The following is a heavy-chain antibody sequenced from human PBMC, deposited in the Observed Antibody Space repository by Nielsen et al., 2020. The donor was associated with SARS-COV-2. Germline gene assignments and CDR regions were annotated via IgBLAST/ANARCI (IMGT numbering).Heavy chain of an antibody. CDR3: AREFALRDTAYFDS. CDR2: IKQDGSEK. Sequence: GGSLRLSCAASGFTFSSHTMNWVRQAPGKGLEWVANIKQDGSEKYYVDSVKGRFTISRDNSRNTVYLQMNSLRPEDTAVYYCAREFALRDTAYFDSWGQGTLVTVSS. V-gene: IGHV3-7*05. D-gene: IGHD5-18*01. CDR1: GFTFSSHT. J-gene: IGHJ4*02.